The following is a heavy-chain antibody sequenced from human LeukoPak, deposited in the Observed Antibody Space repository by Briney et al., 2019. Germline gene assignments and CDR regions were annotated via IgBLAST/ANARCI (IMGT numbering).Heavy chain of an antibody. Sequence: GASVKVSCKASGYTFTSYGISWVRQAPGQGLEWMGWISAYNGNANYAQKLQGRVTMTTDTSTSTAYMELRSLRSDDTAVYYGARDRRYFDWPYFDYWGQGTLVTVSS. D-gene: IGHD3-9*01. V-gene: IGHV1-18*01. CDR3: ARDRRYFDWPYFDY. J-gene: IGHJ4*02. CDR1: GYTFTSYG. CDR2: ISAYNGNA.